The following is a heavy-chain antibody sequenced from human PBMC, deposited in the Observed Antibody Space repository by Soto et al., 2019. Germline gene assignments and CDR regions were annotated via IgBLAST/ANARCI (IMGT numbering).Heavy chain of an antibody. CDR1: GYSFSNFW. CDR2: IYPDDSDT. J-gene: IGHJ4*02. CDR3: ASSVLVTSTMNYFDL. V-gene: IGHV5-51*01. Sequence: GESLKISCQASGYSFSNFWIAWVRQMPGEGLEWLGIIYPDDSDTRYSPSFLGQVTISADKSIKTTYLQWSSLKASDTAIYFWASSVLVTSTMNYFDLWGQRTLVTVAS. D-gene: IGHD2-8*02.